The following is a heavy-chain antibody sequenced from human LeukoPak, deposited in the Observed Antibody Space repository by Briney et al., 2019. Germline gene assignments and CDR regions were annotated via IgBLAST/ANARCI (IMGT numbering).Heavy chain of an antibody. D-gene: IGHD5-12*01. CDR1: GGTFSSYD. Sequence: SVKVSCQASGGTFSSYDISWVRQAPGQGLEWMGGIIPIFGTAHYAQQFQGRVTITADESTTTAYMELSSLSSEDTAVYYCTRVRELGDIVASIFDLWGQGTLVTVSS. CDR3: TRVRELGDIVASIFDL. V-gene: IGHV1-69*01. CDR2: IIPIFGTA. J-gene: IGHJ4*01.